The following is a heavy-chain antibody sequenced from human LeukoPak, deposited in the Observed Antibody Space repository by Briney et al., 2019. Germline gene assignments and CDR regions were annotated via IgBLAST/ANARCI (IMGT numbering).Heavy chain of an antibody. CDR3: TTDEDWNYARKDV. V-gene: IGHV3-15*04. D-gene: IGHD1-7*01. J-gene: IGHJ6*02. CDR2: NVSEIDGATT. Sequence: GGSLRLSCGAPGFTFNYAWMSWGRRVRGKGVEWVGQNVSEIDGATTDYATPVKRRFTISRDDSKSTLYLQMNSLKIEDTAVYYCTTDEDWNYARKDVWGQGATVIVSS. CDR1: GFTFNYAW.